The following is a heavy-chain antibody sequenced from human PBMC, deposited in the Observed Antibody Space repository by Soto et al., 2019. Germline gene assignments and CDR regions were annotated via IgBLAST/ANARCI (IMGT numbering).Heavy chain of an antibody. CDR3: AKAPLFGLYDSSGRYFDY. V-gene: IGHV3-23*01. D-gene: IGHD3-22*01. J-gene: IGHJ4*02. Sequence: GGSLRLSCAASGFTFSSYAMSWVRQAPGKGLEWVSAISGSGGSTYYADSVKGRFTISRDNSKNTLYLQMNSLRAEDTAVYYCAKAPLFGLYDSSGRYFDYWGQGTLVTVSS. CDR1: GFTFSSYA. CDR2: ISGSGGST.